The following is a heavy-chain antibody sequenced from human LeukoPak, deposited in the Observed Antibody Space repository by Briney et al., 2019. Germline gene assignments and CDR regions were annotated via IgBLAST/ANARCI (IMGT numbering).Heavy chain of an antibody. CDR3: ARGSMYDSYYFFYMDV. D-gene: IGHD3-22*01. CDR1: GFTFSGYA. Sequence: PGGSLRLSCAASGFTFSGYAVHWVRQAPGKGLQWVAAISYDGYNKYYADSLKGRFTISRENSKNTLWLQMNSLRAEDTAVYYCARGSMYDSYYFFYMDVWGKGTTVTVSS. J-gene: IGHJ6*03. V-gene: IGHV3-30*01. CDR2: ISYDGYNK.